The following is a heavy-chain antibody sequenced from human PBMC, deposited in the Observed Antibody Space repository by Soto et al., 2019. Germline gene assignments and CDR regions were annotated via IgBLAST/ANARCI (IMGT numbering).Heavy chain of an antibody. CDR1: VFSISIYY. V-gene: IGHV4-59*01. CDR2: IYYSGST. J-gene: IGHJ4*02. D-gene: IGHD1-26*01. CDR3: ARDAYSSGSLDY. Sequence: SETLSLTCSVSVFSISIYYLSWIRQPPGKGLEWIGYIYYSGSTNYNPSLKSRVTMSVDTSNNQFSLKLSSVTAADTAVYYCARDAYSSGSLDYWGQGTLVTVSS.